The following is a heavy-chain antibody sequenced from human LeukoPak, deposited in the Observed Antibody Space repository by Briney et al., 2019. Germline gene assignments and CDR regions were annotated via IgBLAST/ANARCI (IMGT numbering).Heavy chain of an antibody. Sequence: GGSLRLSCAASGFTFSSYAMSWVRQAPGKGLEWVSAISGSGGSTYYADSVKGRFTISRDNSKSTLYLQMNSLRAEDTAVYYCAKDLEPYYDILTCSDYWGQGTLVTVSS. CDR2: ISGSGGST. D-gene: IGHD3-9*01. CDR3: AKDLEPYYDILTCSDY. J-gene: IGHJ4*02. CDR1: GFTFSSYA. V-gene: IGHV3-23*01.